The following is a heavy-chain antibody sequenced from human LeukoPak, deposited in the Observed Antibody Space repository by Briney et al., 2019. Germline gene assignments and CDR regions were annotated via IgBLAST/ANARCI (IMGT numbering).Heavy chain of an antibody. CDR3: ARARWSSSGWFLGY. D-gene: IGHD6-19*01. J-gene: IGHJ4*01. CDR1: GFTFSSYS. Sequence: PGGSLRLSCAASGFTFSSYSMNWVRQAPGKGLEWVSSISSSSSYIYYADSVKGRFTISRDNAKNSLYLQMNSLRAEDTAVYYCARARWSSSGWFLGYWGHGTLVTVSS. CDR2: ISSSSSYI. V-gene: IGHV3-21*01.